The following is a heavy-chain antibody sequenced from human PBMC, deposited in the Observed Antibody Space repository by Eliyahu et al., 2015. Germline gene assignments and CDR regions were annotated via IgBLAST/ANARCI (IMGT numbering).Heavy chain of an antibody. V-gene: IGHV4-4*02. CDR2: MYHSGST. J-gene: IGHJ4*02. Sequence: QVQLQESAPGLVRPSGTLSLTCTVSGGSISSNNWWTWVRQPPGKGLEWIGEMYHSGSTNYNPSLKSRVTISVDKSKNQFSLKLSSVTAADTAVYYCARATYNSGSVMFFDYWGQGSLVTVSS. CDR1: GGSISSNNW. D-gene: IGHD3-10*01. CDR3: ARATYNSGSVMFFDY.